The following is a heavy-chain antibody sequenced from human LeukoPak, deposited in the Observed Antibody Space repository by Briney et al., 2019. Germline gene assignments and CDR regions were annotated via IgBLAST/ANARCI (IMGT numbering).Heavy chain of an antibody. V-gene: IGHV3-30*04. CDR1: GFTFSSSN. J-gene: IGHJ4*02. D-gene: IGHD3-10*01. CDR2: ISYGGTKT. CDR3: EREWFGESN. Sequence: GGSLRLSCAPSGFTFSSSNMHWVRQSPVKGLEWVALISYGGTKTYYGESVKGRFTVSRDNSKNMLFLQMNSLSAEDTAIYYCEREWFGESNWGQGARVTVSS.